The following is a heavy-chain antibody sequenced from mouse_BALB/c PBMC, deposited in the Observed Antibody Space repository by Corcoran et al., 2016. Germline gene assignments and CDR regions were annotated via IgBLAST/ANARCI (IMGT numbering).Heavy chain of an antibody. CDR2: IFPGSGNT. J-gene: IGHJ4*01. CDR1: GYSFTSDY. Sequence: QVQLQQSGPELVTPGASVKISCKAYGYSFTSDYIHWVKQRPGQGREWIGWIFPGSGNTKYNEKFKGKATLTADTSSSTAYMQLSSLTSEDAAVYFCARYYRYAMYYWGQGTSVTVSS. CDR3: ARYYRYAMYY. D-gene: IGHD2-14*01. V-gene: IGHV1-66*01.